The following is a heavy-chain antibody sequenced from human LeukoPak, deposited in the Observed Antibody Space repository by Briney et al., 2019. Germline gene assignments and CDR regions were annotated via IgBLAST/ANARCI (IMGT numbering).Heavy chain of an antibody. CDR3: AKDDRWLQFCC. J-gene: IGHJ4*02. V-gene: IGHV3-23*01. CDR1: GFIFTRYV. CDR2: IIPSGHTT. Sequence: GGSLRLSCGASGFIFTRYVMNWVRQAPGKGLEWVSGIIPSGHTTYYADSVRGRFTISRDNSRNTVYLQMNSLRAEDTAVYYCAKDDRWLQFCCWGQGTLVTVSA. D-gene: IGHD5-24*01.